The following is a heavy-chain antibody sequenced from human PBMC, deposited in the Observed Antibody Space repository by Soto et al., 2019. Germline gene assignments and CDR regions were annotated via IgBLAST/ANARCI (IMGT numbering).Heavy chain of an antibody. D-gene: IGHD6-13*01. CDR1: GFTFGSYA. J-gene: IGHJ4*02. Sequence: DVQLLESGGGLVQPGGSLRLSCAASGFTFGSYAMTWVRLAPGKGLEWVSAISTSGGNTYYADSVKGRFTISRDNSQNTLYLQMNSLRAEDTATFYCANGHSTNWYRALDYWGQGSLVTVSS. CDR2: ISTSGGNT. CDR3: ANGHSTNWYRALDY. V-gene: IGHV3-23*01.